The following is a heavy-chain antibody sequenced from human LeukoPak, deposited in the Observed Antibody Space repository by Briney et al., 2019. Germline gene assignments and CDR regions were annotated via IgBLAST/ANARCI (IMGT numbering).Heavy chain of an antibody. J-gene: IGHJ6*02. CDR1: GGSISSGDYY. CDR3: ARDRRYFDWRTYGMDV. V-gene: IGHV4-30-4*01. D-gene: IGHD3-9*01. CDR2: IYYSGST. Sequence: TSETLSLTCTVSGGSISSGDYYWSWIRQPPGKGLEWIGYIYYSGSTYYNPSLKSRVTISVDTPKNQFSLKLSSVTAADTAVYYCARDRRYFDWRTYGMDVWGQGTTVTVSS.